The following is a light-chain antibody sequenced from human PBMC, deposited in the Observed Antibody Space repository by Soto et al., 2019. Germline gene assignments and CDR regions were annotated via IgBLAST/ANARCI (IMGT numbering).Light chain of an antibody. CDR2: EVS. J-gene: IGLJ1*01. CDR1: SSDVGGYNY. Sequence: QSALTQPPSASGSPGQSVTISCTGTSSDVGGYNYVSWSQQHPGKAPQLMIYEVSNRPSGVSNRFSGSKSGNTASLTISGLQAEDEADYYCSSYTSSSTYVFGTGTKLTVL. CDR3: SSYTSSSTYV. V-gene: IGLV2-14*01.